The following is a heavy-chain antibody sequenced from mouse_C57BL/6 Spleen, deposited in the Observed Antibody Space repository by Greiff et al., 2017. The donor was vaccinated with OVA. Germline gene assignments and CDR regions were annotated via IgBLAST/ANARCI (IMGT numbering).Heavy chain of an antibody. D-gene: IGHD2-4*01. CDR2: ISSGSSTI. J-gene: IGHJ4*01. CDR3: ARRYYDYEGYYAMDY. Sequence: EVHLVESGGGLVKPGGSLKLSCAASGFTFSDYGMHWVRQAPEKGLEWVAYISSGSSTIYYADTVKGRFTISRDNAKNTLFLQMTSLRSEDTAMYYCARRYYDYEGYYAMDYWGQGTSVTVSS. CDR1: GFTFSDYG. V-gene: IGHV5-17*01.